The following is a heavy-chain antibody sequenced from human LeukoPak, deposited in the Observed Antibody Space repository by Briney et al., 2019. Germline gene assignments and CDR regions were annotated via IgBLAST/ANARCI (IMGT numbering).Heavy chain of an antibody. V-gene: IGHV4-59*01. J-gene: IGHJ4*02. CDR1: GFVFSNYA. CDR3: ARGVMVGATQVDY. CDR2: IYYSGST. D-gene: IGHD1-26*01. Sequence: PGGSLKLSCAASGFVFSNYAMSWVRQPPGKGLEWIGYIYYSGSTNYNPSLKSRVTISVDTSKNQFSLKLSSVTAADTAVYYCARGVMVGATQVDYWGQGTLVTVSS.